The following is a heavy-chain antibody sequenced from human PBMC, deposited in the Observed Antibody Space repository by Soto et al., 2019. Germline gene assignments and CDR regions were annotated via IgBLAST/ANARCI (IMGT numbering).Heavy chain of an antibody. D-gene: IGHD3-3*01. CDR3: ARSSGVPTPDFDY. Sequence: PGGSLRLSCAASGFAFNIYAIHWVRQAPGKGLEWVAVISHDGTNRYYTDSVRGRFTISRDSSKNTVYLEMDSLGADDTAVYYCARSSGVPTPDFDYWGQGTLVTVSS. J-gene: IGHJ4*02. V-gene: IGHV3-30-3*01. CDR1: GFAFNIYA. CDR2: ISHDGTNR.